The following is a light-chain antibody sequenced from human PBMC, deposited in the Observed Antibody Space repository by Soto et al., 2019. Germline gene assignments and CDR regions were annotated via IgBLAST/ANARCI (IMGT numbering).Light chain of an antibody. Sequence: EIVMTQSPATLSVSPGERATLSCRASQSVSSNLAWYQQKPGQAPRLLIYGASTRATGIPARFSGSGSRTEFTLTISSLQSEDFAVYYCQQYNNWLSLTFGGGTKVDIK. CDR2: GAS. J-gene: IGKJ4*01. V-gene: IGKV3D-15*01. CDR3: QQYNNWLSLT. CDR1: QSVSSN.